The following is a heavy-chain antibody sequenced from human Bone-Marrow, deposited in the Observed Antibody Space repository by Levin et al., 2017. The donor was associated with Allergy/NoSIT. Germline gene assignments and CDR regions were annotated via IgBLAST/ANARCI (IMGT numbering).Heavy chain of an antibody. V-gene: IGHV3-23*01. CDR1: GFTFSSYA. J-gene: IGHJ4*02. CDR2: ISGSGGST. D-gene: IGHD2-2*01. Sequence: GGSLRLSCAASGFTFSSYAMSWVRQAPGKGLEWVSAISGSGGSTYYADSVKGRFTISRDNSKNTLYLQMNSLRAEDTAVYYCAKDRWTIVVVPAAIDYWGQGTLVTVSS. CDR3: AKDRWTIVVVPAAIDY.